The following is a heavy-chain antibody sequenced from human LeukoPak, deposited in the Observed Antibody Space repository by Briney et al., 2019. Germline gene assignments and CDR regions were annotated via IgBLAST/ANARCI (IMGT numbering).Heavy chain of an antibody. Sequence: GRSLRLSCAASGFTFSSYAMHWVRQAPGKGLEWVAVISYDGSNKYYADSVKGRFTISRDNSKNTLYLQMNSLRAEDTAVYYCAREEYCSSTSCYIGLGFYYYGMDVWGQGTTVTVSS. CDR3: AREEYCSSTSCYIGLGFYYYGMDV. CDR2: ISYDGSNK. V-gene: IGHV3-30-3*01. CDR1: GFTFSSYA. D-gene: IGHD2-2*02. J-gene: IGHJ6*02.